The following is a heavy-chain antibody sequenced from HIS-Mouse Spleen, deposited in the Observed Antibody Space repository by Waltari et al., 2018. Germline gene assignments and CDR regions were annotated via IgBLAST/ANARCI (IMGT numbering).Heavy chain of an antibody. D-gene: IGHD6-13*01. V-gene: IGHV4-39*07. Sequence: QLQLQESGPGLVKPSETLSLTCTVSGGSISSSSYYWGWIRQPPGKGLEWIGIIYYSGGTYSHPSLKSRVTISVDTSKNQFSLKLSSVTAADTAVYYCAREIPYSSSWYDGYFDLWGRGTLVTVSS. CDR1: GGSISSSSYY. CDR2: IYYSGGT. J-gene: IGHJ2*01. CDR3: AREIPYSSSWYDGYFDL.